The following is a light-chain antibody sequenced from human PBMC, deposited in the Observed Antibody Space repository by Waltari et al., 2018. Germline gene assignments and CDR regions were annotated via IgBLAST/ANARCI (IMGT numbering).Light chain of an antibody. CDR3: GTWDSSLSGAV. CDR1: SSNIGNNY. J-gene: IGLJ7*01. Sequence: QSVLTQPPSVSAAPGQRVTISCSGGSSNIGNNYVSWYRQFPGTAPKLLIYENTDGASGIPGRFSGSKSGTSATLDITGLQAGDEADYYCGTWDSSLSGAVFGGGTHLTVL. V-gene: IGLV1-51*02. CDR2: ENT.